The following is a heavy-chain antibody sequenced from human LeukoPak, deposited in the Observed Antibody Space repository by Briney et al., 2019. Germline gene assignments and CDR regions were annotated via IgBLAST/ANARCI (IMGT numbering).Heavy chain of an antibody. CDR3: ARGISGYLDY. CDR1: GFTFSSHS. D-gene: IGHD6-19*01. CDR2: ISYDGSNK. J-gene: IGHJ4*02. Sequence: QTGGSLRLSCAASGFTFSSHSMNWVRQAPGKGLEWVAVISYDGSNKYYADSVKGRFTISRDNSKNTLYLQMNSLRAEDTAVYYCARGISGYLDYWGQGTLVTVSS. V-gene: IGHV3-30*05.